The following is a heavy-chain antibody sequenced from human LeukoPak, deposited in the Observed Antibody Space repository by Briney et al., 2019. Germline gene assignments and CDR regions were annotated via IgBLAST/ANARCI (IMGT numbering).Heavy chain of an antibody. D-gene: IGHD6-19*01. J-gene: IGHJ4*02. Sequence: GRSLRLSCAASVFTFSSYGMHWVRQAPGKGLEWVAVISYDGSNKYYADSVKGRFTISRDNSKNTLYLQMNSLRAEDTAVYYCAKEVTVAGRGDYWGQGTLVTVSS. CDR1: VFTFSSYG. V-gene: IGHV3-30*18. CDR2: ISYDGSNK. CDR3: AKEVTVAGRGDY.